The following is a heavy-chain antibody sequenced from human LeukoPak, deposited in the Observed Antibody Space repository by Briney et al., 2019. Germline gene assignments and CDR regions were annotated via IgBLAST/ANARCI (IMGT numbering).Heavy chain of an antibody. CDR3: ARQVCIGSSCPLDY. D-gene: IGHD6-13*01. CDR1: GGSISSYY. Sequence: SETLSLTCTVSGGSISSYYWSWIRQTPGKGLEWIGYIYYSGSTNYNPSLKSRVTISVDTSKNQFSLKLSSVTAADTAVYYCARQVCIGSSCPLDYWGQGTLVTVSS. J-gene: IGHJ4*02. V-gene: IGHV4-59*08. CDR2: IYYSGST.